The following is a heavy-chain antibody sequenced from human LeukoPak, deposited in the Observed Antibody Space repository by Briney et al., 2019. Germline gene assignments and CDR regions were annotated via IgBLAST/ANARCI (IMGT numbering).Heavy chain of an antibody. D-gene: IGHD3-22*01. Sequence: GGSLRLSCAASGFTFSSFAMSWVRQAPGKGLEWVSAISGSGGSTYYADSVKGRFTISRDNSKNTLYLQMNSLRAEDTAVYCCAKGAVHYDSSGYAFTYFDYWGQGTLVTVSS. CDR3: AKGAVHYDSSGYAFTYFDY. CDR2: ISGSGGST. V-gene: IGHV3-23*01. J-gene: IGHJ4*02. CDR1: GFTFSSFA.